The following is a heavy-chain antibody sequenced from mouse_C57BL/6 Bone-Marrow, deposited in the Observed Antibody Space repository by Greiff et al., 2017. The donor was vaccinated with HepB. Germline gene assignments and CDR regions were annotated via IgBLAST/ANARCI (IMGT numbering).Heavy chain of an antibody. CDR3: ARMGYGSSYDYFDY. D-gene: IGHD1-1*01. CDR2: IWSGGST. Sequence: VQLQQSGPGLVQPSQSLSITCTVSGFSLTSYGVHWVRQSPGKGPEWLGVIWSGGSTDYNAAFISRLSISKDNSKSQVFFKMNSLQADDTAIYYCARMGYGSSYDYFDYWGQGTTLTVSS. V-gene: IGHV2-2*01. J-gene: IGHJ2*01. CDR1: GFSLTSYG.